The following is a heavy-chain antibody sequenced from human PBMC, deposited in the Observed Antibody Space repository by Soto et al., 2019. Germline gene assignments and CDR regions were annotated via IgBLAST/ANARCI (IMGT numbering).Heavy chain of an antibody. V-gene: IGHV3-33*01. Sequence: PGGSLRLSCAASGFTFSSYGMHWVRQAPGKGLEWVAVIWYDGSNKYYADSVKGRFTISRDNSKNTLYLQMNSLRAEDTAVYYCARDAWELGIAGSWYFDYWGQGTLVTVSS. J-gene: IGHJ4*02. CDR1: GFTFSSYG. CDR3: ARDAWELGIAGSWYFDY. D-gene: IGHD3-10*01. CDR2: IWYDGSNK.